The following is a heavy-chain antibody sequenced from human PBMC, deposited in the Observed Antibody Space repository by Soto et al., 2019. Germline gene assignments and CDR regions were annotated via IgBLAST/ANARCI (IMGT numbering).Heavy chain of an antibody. CDR2: IYATGTT. D-gene: IGHD1-1*01. J-gene: IGHJ5*02. CDR3: VRDGTKTLRDWFDP. CDR1: GASISGYY. Sequence: SETLSLTCTVSGASISGYYWSWIRKSDGKGLEWIGRIYATGTTDYNPSLKSRVMMSVDTSKKQFSLKLRSVTAADTAVYYCVRDGTKTLRDWFDPWGQGISVTVSS. V-gene: IGHV4-4*07.